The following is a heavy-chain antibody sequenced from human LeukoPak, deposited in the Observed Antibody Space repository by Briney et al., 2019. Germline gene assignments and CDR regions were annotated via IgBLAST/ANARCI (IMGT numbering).Heavy chain of an antibody. CDR3: ARAPPYYYGSGSYWYYYGMDV. V-gene: IGHV3-53*01. CDR1: GFTVSSNY. Sequence: PGGSLRLSCAASGFTVSSNYMSWVRQAPGKGLEWVSVIYSGGSTYYADSVKGRFTISRDNSKNTLYLQMNSLRAEDTAVYYCARAPPYYYGSGSYWYYYGMDVWGQGTTVTVSS. J-gene: IGHJ6*02. CDR2: IYSGGST. D-gene: IGHD3-10*01.